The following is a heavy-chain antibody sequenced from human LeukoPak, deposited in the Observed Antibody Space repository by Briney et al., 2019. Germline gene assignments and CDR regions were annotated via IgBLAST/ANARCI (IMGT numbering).Heavy chain of an antibody. Sequence: TGGSLRLSCAASGFTFSSYGMHWVRQAPGKGLEWVAVIWYDGSNKYYADSVKGRFTISRDNSKNTLYLQMNSLRAEDTAVYYCARDLGAARPSFFDYWGQGTLVTVSS. V-gene: IGHV3-33*01. CDR1: GFTFSSYG. J-gene: IGHJ4*02. CDR2: IWYDGSNK. CDR3: ARDLGAARPSFFDY. D-gene: IGHD6-6*01.